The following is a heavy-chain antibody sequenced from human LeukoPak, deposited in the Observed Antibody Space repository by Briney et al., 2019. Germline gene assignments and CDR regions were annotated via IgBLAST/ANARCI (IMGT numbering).Heavy chain of an antibody. D-gene: IGHD4-23*01. CDR1: GYTFTSYD. V-gene: IGHV1-8*01. Sequence: ASVKVSCKASGYTFTSYDLNWVRQVTGQGLEWIGWMNPNSGNTGYAQKFQGRVTLTRSTSISTAYMELRSLTSEDTAVYYCARDYGGNSGWFDPWGQGTLVTVSS. J-gene: IGHJ5*02. CDR3: ARDYGGNSGWFDP. CDR2: MNPNSGNT.